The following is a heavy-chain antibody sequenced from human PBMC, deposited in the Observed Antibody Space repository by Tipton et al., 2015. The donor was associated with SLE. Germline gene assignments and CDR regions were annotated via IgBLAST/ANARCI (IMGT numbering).Heavy chain of an antibody. CDR1: GYSFSDSA. Sequence: SLRLSCAASGYSFSDSAVHWVRQASGKGLEWVGRIRSKANNYATAYAASVKGRFTLSRDDSKNTAYLQMNSLRAEDTAVYYCAKDFWSGLIPHWFDPWGQGTLVNVSS. D-gene: IGHD3-3*01. V-gene: IGHV3-73*01. CDR3: AKDFWSGLIPHWFDP. CDR2: IRSKANNYAT. J-gene: IGHJ5*02.